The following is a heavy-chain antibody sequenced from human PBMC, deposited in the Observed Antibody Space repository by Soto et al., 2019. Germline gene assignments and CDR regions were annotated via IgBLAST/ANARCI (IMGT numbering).Heavy chain of an antibody. Sequence: EVQLLESGGGLVQPGGSLRLSCAASGFTFNNYAMTWVRQAPGKGLEWVSAISGGGDTTSYADSVTGRFTVSRDGSKNTLYLQMSRLRAADTALYYCAKGRGGSRSLTPRVDFWGQGTLVTVSS. V-gene: IGHV3-23*01. CDR2: ISGGGDTT. CDR3: AKGRGGSRSLTPRVDF. CDR1: GFTFNNYA. J-gene: IGHJ4*02. D-gene: IGHD3-10*01.